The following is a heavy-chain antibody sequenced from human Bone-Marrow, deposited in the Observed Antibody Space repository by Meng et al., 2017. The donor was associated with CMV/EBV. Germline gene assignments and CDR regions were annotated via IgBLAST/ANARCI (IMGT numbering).Heavy chain of an antibody. CDR1: GFTFSSYG. V-gene: IGHV3-33*01. J-gene: IGHJ4*02. CDR3: AREWWGPEY. CDR2: IWYDGSNK. Sequence: LSLTCAASGFTFSSYGMHWVRQAPGKGLEWVAVIWYDGSNKYYADSVKGRFTISRDNSKNSVFLQMIGLRTEDTAVYYCAREWWGPEYWGQGTLVTVSS. D-gene: IGHD2-21*02.